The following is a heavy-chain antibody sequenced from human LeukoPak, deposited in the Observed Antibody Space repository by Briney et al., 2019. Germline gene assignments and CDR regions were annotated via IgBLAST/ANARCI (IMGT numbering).Heavy chain of an antibody. CDR3: TTVPYCSGGSCHDY. D-gene: IGHD2-15*01. Sequence: GGSLRLSCAASGFTFSNAWMTWVRQAPGKGLEWVGRIKSKTDGGTTDYAAPVKGRFTISRDDSEKTLYLQMSSPKTEDTAVYYCTTVPYCSGGSCHDYWGQGTLVTVSS. V-gene: IGHV3-15*01. J-gene: IGHJ4*02. CDR1: GFTFSNAW. CDR2: IKSKTDGGTT.